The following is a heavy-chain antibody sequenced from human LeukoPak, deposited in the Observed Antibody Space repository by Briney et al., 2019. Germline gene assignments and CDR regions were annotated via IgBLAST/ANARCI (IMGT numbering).Heavy chain of an antibody. D-gene: IGHD6-13*01. CDR1: GFTFSSYW. V-gene: IGHV3-74*01. CDR2: INSDGSST. Sequence: GGSLRLSCAASGFTFSSYWMHWVRQAPGKGLVGVSRINSDGSSTSYADSVKGRFTISRDNAKNTLYLQMNSLRAEDTAVYYCATNPPSSSWVYWGQGTLVTVSS. CDR3: ATNPPSSSWVY. J-gene: IGHJ4*02.